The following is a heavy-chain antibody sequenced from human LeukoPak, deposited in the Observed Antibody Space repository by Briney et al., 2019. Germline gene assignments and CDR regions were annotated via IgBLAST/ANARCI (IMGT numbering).Heavy chain of an antibody. D-gene: IGHD2-21*02. Sequence: AGGSLRLSCAASGFTVSSNYMNWVRQPPGKGLEWVSVIYVGGGTFYADSVKGRFTISRDISKNTLYLQMNSLRAEDTAVYFCARDRVPSAADYYFDYWAQGTLVTVSS. CDR3: ARDRVPSAADYYFDY. V-gene: IGHV3-53*01. CDR2: IYVGGGT. CDR1: GFTVSSNY. J-gene: IGHJ4*02.